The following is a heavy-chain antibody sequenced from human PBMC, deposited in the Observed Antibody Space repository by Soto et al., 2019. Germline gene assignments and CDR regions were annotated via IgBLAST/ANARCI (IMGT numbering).Heavy chain of an antibody. CDR3: ARWGTRGGLDV. D-gene: IGHD3-16*01. CDR2: TSYDGSDK. Sequence: QVQLVESGGGVVQPGTSLRVSCVGSGFTFRSYVIHWVRQAPGKGLEWVALTSYDGSDKYYGDSVRGRFTISRDNSRNTVDLQVDSVSLEDTALYYCARWGTRGGLDVWGQGTLVSVSS. J-gene: IGHJ1*01. V-gene: IGHV3-30*19. CDR1: GFTFRSYV.